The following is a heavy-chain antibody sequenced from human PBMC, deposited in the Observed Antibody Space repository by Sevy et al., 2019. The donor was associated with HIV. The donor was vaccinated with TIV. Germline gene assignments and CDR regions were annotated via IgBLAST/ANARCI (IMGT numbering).Heavy chain of an antibody. CDR2: KESGGQT. CDR1: GFSVSSYY. D-gene: IGHD1-1*01. J-gene: IGHJ4*02. CDR3: ALTTSTWSIDS. V-gene: IGHV3-53*01. Sequence: GGSLRLSCAASGFSVSSYYMGWVRQAPGKGLEWVSTKESGGQTYYADSVRGRFTIARDESANNLFLQLNNLRAEDTGVYYCALTTSTWSIDSWGQGTLVTASS.